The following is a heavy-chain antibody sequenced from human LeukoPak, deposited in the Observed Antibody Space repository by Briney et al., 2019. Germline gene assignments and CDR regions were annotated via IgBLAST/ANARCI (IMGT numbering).Heavy chain of an antibody. CDR3: ARPYYYDSRIDP. J-gene: IGHJ5*02. Sequence: KASETLSLTCTVSGGSISSGDYYWSWIRQPPGKGLDLIGSFYYSGSTYYNPSLKSRVTISVDTSKHQFSLKLSSVTAADTAVYYCARPYYYDSRIDPWGQGTLVTVSS. CDR2: FYYSGST. V-gene: IGHV4-30-4*01. D-gene: IGHD3-22*01. CDR1: GGSISSGDYY.